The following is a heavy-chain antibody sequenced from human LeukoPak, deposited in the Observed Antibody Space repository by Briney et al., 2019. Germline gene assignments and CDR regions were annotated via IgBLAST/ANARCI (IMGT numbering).Heavy chain of an antibody. J-gene: IGHJ5*02. Sequence: ASVKVSCKASGYTFTNYYMHWMRHAPGQGLEWMGIINPSSGGTIYAQKFQGRVTMTRDTSTTTVYMELSSLGSEDTVVYYCAREWPHTYRFDPWGQGTLVTVSS. CDR1: GYTFTNYY. D-gene: IGHD5-12*01. CDR2: INPSSGGT. V-gene: IGHV1-46*01. CDR3: AREWPHTYRFDP.